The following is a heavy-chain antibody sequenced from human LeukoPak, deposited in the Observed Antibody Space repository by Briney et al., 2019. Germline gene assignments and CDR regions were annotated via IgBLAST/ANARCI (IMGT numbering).Heavy chain of an antibody. V-gene: IGHV3-9*01. CDR3: VNEGGKYHGYFQE. CDR2: ISSNSYYI. J-gene: IGHJ1*01. Sequence: PGRSLRLSCAASGFTFDDLHMHWVRQTPGKGLEGVSGISSNSYYIEYADSVKGRFTVSRDNAKKTLYLQMNGLRAEDTALYYCVNEGGKYHGYFQEWGQGTLVTGSS. D-gene: IGHD1-26*01. CDR1: GFTFDDLH.